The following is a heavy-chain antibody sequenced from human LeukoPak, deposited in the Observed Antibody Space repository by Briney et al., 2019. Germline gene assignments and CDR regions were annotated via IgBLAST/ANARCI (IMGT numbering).Heavy chain of an antibody. CDR1: GGSISSNY. CDR2: IYNSGST. CDR3: AGASRVRLDY. D-gene: IGHD4/OR15-4a*01. V-gene: IGHV4-59*01. Sequence: PSETLSLTCTVSGGSISSNYWSWIRQPPGKGREWIGYIYNSGSTIYNPSLKRRVTISVDTSKNQFSLKLSSVTAADTAVYYCAGASRVRLDYWGQGTLVTVSS. J-gene: IGHJ4*02.